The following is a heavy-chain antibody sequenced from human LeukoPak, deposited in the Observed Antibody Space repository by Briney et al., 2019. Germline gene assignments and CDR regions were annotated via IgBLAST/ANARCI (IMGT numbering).Heavy chain of an antibody. CDR2: IKADGSEK. Sequence: GGSLRLSCAASGFTFSTYNMNWVRQAPGKGLEWVANIKADGSEKLYVDSVKGRFTISRDNAKKSVYLQMNSLRAEDTAVYYCARDPASPVPFDSWGQGTLVTVSS. CDR1: GFTFSTYN. V-gene: IGHV3-7*05. CDR3: ARDPASPVPFDS. J-gene: IGHJ4*02.